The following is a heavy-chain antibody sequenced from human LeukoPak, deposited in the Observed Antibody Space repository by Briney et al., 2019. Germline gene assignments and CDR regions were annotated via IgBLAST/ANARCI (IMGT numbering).Heavy chain of an antibody. Sequence: SETLSLTCTAPGGSISNYYWSWIRQPPGKGLEWIGYIHYSGRTKYDPSLESRVTISVDTSKNQFSLKVSSVTAPDTAIYYCARHQDGYGDYFDFWGQGILVTVSS. V-gene: IGHV4-59*08. D-gene: IGHD5-24*01. CDR3: ARHQDGYGDYFDF. J-gene: IGHJ4*02. CDR1: GGSISNYY. CDR2: IHYSGRT.